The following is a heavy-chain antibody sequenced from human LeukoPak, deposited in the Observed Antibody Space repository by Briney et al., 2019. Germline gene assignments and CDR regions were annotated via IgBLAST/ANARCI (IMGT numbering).Heavy chain of an antibody. Sequence: SETLSLTCAVSGGSISSSNWWSWVRQPPGKGLEWIGEIYHSGSTNYNPSLKSRVTISVDKSKNQFSLKLSSVTAADTAVYYCARHPRIAAAGTRGMFDPWGQGTLVTVSS. D-gene: IGHD6-13*01. CDR3: ARHPRIAAAGTRGMFDP. J-gene: IGHJ5*02. CDR1: GGSISSSNW. CDR2: IYHSGST. V-gene: IGHV4-4*02.